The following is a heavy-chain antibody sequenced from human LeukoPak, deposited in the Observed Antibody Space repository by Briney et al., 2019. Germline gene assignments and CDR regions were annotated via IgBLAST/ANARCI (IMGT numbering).Heavy chain of an antibody. Sequence: SETLSLTCTASGGSISSSYWGWIRQPPGKGLEWIGYIYYSGSTNYNPSLKSRVTISVDTSKNQFSLKLSSVTAADTAVYYCARLGRGVTIYDYWGQGTLVTVSS. CDR1: GGSISSSY. CDR3: ARLGRGVTIYDY. CDR2: IYYSGST. V-gene: IGHV4-59*08. J-gene: IGHJ4*02. D-gene: IGHD3-3*01.